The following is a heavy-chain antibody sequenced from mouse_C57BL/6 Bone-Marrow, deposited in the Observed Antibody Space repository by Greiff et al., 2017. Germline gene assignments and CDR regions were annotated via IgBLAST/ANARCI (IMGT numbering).Heavy chain of an antibody. J-gene: IGHJ2*01. CDR1: GYTFTTYP. D-gene: IGHD2-1*01. CDR2: FHPYNDDT. CDR3: ERGGNYGGYYFDY. Sequence: VQLVESGAELVKPGASVKMSCKASGYTFTTYPIEWMKQNHGKSLEWIGNFHPYNDDTKYNEKFKGKATLTVEKSSSTVYLELSRLTSDDSAVYYCERGGNYGGYYFDYWGQGTTLTVSS. V-gene: IGHV1-47*01.